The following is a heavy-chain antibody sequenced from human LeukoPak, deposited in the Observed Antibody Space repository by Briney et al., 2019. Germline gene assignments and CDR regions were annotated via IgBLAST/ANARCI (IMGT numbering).Heavy chain of an antibody. Sequence: SETLSLTCTVSGGSISSSSYYWGWIRQPPGKGLEWIGSIYYSGSTYYNPSLKSRVTISVGTSKNQFSLKLSSVTAADTAVYYCARGLPKNDYGDYGGTWFDPWGQGTLVTVSS. CDR3: ARGLPKNDYGDYGGTWFDP. CDR1: GGSISSSSYY. J-gene: IGHJ5*02. CDR2: IYYSGST. D-gene: IGHD4-17*01. V-gene: IGHV4-39*07.